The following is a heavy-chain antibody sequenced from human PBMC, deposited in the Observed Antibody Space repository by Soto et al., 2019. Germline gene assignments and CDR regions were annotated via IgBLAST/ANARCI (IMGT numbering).Heavy chain of an antibody. Sequence: GVLRLSCAASRFTFSSYSMNWVRQAPGKGLEWVSYISSSSSTIYYADSVKGRFTISRDNAKNSLYLQMNSLRDEDTAVYYCARAQPSSTIFGVVTYGMDVWGQGTTVTVSS. CDR2: ISSSSSTI. CDR3: ARAQPSSTIFGVVTYGMDV. V-gene: IGHV3-48*02. J-gene: IGHJ6*02. D-gene: IGHD3-3*01. CDR1: RFTFSSYS.